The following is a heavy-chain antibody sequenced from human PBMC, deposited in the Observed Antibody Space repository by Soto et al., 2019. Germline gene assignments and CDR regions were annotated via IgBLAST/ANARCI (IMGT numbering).Heavy chain of an antibody. CDR2: IIPMYGTT. Sequence: QVQLVQSGAEVKKPGSSVKVSCKASGGTFRSYVTSWVRQAPGQGLEWLGGIIPMYGTTYYAQTFQGRVTISADESTSTAFMELSSLRSEDTAVYYCARIATLDWIDDYWGQGTLVTVSS. CDR1: GGTFRSYV. V-gene: IGHV1-69*12. J-gene: IGHJ4*02. CDR3: ARIATLDWIDDY. D-gene: IGHD1-1*01.